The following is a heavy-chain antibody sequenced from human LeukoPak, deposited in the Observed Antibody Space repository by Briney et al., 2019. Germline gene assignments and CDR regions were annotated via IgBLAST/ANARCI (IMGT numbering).Heavy chain of an antibody. J-gene: IGHJ4*02. Sequence: ASVKVSCKASGYTFSTYYIHWVRQAPGQGLEWMGIINPSGGSTSYAQKFQGRVTMTRDTSTNTVYMELSSLRSEDTAVYYCARGPSGRSLEWLLPFDYWGQGTLVTVSS. D-gene: IGHD3-3*01. CDR1: GYTFSTYY. CDR2: INPSGGST. V-gene: IGHV1-46*01. CDR3: ARGPSGRSLEWLLPFDY.